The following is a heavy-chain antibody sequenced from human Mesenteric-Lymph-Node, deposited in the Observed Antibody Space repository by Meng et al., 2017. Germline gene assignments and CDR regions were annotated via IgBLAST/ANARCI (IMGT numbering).Heavy chain of an antibody. CDR3: VRDGKGIDY. V-gene: IGHV3-30*07. CDR2: ISYDGSNK. Sequence: GESLKISCAASGFTFSSYAMHWVRQAPGKGLEWVAVISYDGSNKYYADSVKGRFTISRDNSKNTLYLQMNSLRDDDTAVYYCVRDGKGIDYWGQGTLVTVSS. D-gene: IGHD1-14*01. CDR1: GFTFSSYA. J-gene: IGHJ4*02.